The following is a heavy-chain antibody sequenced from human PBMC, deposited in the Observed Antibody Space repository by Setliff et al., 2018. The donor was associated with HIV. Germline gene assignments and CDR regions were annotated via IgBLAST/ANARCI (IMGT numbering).Heavy chain of an antibody. J-gene: IGHJ6*02. CDR3: ARAPSTAGVVGYYYYYGMDV. Sequence: PSETLSLTCTVSGDSISSCISTHYCTWIRQPPGAGLEWIGYIFNSGTTNYNPSLKSRVTISLDTSKNQFSMKLNSVTAADTAVYYCARAPSTAGVVGYYYYYGMDVWGQGTTVTVSS. CDR2: IFNSGTT. D-gene: IGHD2-8*02. CDR1: GDSISSCISTHY. V-gene: IGHV4-61*01.